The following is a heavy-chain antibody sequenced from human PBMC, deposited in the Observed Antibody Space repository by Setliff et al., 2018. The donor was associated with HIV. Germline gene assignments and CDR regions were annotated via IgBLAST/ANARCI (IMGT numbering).Heavy chain of an antibody. CDR3: ASLSSGSDWYFDL. J-gene: IGHJ2*01. CDR2: VYYTGKT. CDR1: GGSLISGGYY. D-gene: IGHD3-22*01. V-gene: IGHV4-31*03. Sequence: PSETLSLTCSVSGGSLISGGYYWSWVRQHPGKGLEWIGYVYYTGKTYYNPSLESRISMSVDTSKNQFSLKLTSVTAADTAIYYCASLSSGSDWYFDLWGRGTLVTVSS.